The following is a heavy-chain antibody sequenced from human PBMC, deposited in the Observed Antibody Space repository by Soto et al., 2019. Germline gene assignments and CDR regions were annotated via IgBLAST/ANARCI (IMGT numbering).Heavy chain of an antibody. Sequence: WTWIRQRPGKDLDWIGYIYYSGSTYYNPSLKSRDTISIDTSKNQFSLNLTSVTAADTAVYYCARDSGFGSLHAWGQGTMVTVSS. J-gene: IGHJ3*01. V-gene: IGHV4-31*02. CDR2: IYYSGST. D-gene: IGHD3-10*01. CDR3: ARDSGFGSLHA.